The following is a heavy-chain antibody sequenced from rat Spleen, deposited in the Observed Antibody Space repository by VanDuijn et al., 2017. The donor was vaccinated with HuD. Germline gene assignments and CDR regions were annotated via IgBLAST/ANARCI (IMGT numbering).Heavy chain of an antibody. V-gene: IGHV5-31*01. CDR2: ISPSSGSI. CDR1: GFTFNNYW. J-gene: IGHJ2*01. D-gene: IGHD1-12*02. CDR3: DANYDGTYYYFDY. Sequence: EVQLVESGGGLVQPGRSLKLSCVASGFTFNNYWMTWIRQAPGKGLEWVASISPSSGSIYYRDSVKGRFTVSRDNAKSTVYLQMDSLRSEDTATYYCDANYDGTYYYFDYWGQGVMVTVSS.